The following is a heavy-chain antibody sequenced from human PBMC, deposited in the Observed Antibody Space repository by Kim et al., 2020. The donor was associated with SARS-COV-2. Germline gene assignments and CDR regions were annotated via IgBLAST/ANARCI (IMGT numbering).Heavy chain of an antibody. CDR2: ISSSSSTI. D-gene: IGHD3-10*01. CDR3: ARSGRNYYGARDAFDI. J-gene: IGHJ3*02. Sequence: GESLRLSCAASGFTFSSYSMNWVRQAPGKGLEWVSYISSSSSTIYYADSVKGRFTISRDNAKNSLYLQMNSLRDEDTAVYYCARSGRNYYGARDAFDIWGQGTMVTVSS. V-gene: IGHV3-48*02. CDR1: GFTFSSYS.